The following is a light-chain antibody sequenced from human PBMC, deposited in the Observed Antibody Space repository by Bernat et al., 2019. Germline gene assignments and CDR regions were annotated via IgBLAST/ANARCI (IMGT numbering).Light chain of an antibody. Sequence: DIVMTQSPLSLPVTPGEPASISCRSSQSLLKSDVYNYFNWYLQKPGQSPQILIYLGSNRASGVPDRFSGSGSGTEFTLKISRVEAEDAGVYYCMQVLQTPFTFGQGTKLEIK. CDR3: MQVLQTPFT. J-gene: IGKJ2*01. CDR2: LGS. V-gene: IGKV2-28*01. CDR1: QSLLKSDVYNY.